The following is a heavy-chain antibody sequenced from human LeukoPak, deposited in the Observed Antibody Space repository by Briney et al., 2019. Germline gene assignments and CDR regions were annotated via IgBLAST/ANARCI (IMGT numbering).Heavy chain of an antibody. J-gene: IGHJ4*02. D-gene: IGHD4-17*01. CDR3: ARGGHVGYGDYGYYFDY. V-gene: IGHV3-48*03. Sequence: GGSLRLSCAASGFTFSSYEMNWVRQAPGKGLEWVSCIGSSGSTIYYGDSVNGRFTISRDNAKNSLYLQMNSLRAEDTAVYYCARGGHVGYGDYGYYFDYWGQGTLVTVSS. CDR2: IGSSGSTI. CDR1: GFTFSSYE.